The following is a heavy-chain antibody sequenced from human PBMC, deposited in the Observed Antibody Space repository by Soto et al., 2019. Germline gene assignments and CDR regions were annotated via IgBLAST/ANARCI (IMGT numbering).Heavy chain of an antibody. D-gene: IGHD3-3*01. CDR2: INHIGRT. CDR1: GGSLSGYY. Sequence: QVQLQQWGAGLLKPSETLSLTCAVNGGSLSGYYWSLIRQSPGKGLEWIGEINHIGRTNSNPSLTRRVTITVATSRHQLSLKVTSVTAADTAVYYWARGAGVTTTLGVVTVRYGMDVWGQGETVTVSS. J-gene: IGHJ6*02. CDR3: ARGAGVTTTLGVVTVRYGMDV. V-gene: IGHV4-34*01.